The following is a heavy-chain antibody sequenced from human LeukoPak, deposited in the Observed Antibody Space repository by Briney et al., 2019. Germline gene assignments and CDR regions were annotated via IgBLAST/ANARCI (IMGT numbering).Heavy chain of an antibody. D-gene: IGHD6-19*01. Sequence: GGSLRLSCAASGFTFSDYYMSWIRQARGKGLERVSYISSSSSYTNYADSVKGRFTISRDNAKNSLYLQMNSLRAEDTAVYYCARQAAVAGSIAWLDYWGQGTLVTVSS. CDR3: ARQAAVAGSIAWLDY. CDR2: ISSSSSYT. CDR1: GFTFSDYY. J-gene: IGHJ4*02. V-gene: IGHV3-11*06.